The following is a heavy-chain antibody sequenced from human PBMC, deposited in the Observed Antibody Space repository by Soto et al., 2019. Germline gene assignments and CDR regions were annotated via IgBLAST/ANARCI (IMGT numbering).Heavy chain of an antibody. CDR3: ARGGNIVVVTAYYGMDV. D-gene: IGHD2-21*02. V-gene: IGHV5-51*01. J-gene: IGHJ6*02. CDR2: IYPGDSDT. Sequence: PGESLKISCKGSGYSFTSYWIGWVRQMPGKGLEWMGIIYPGDSDTRYSPSFQGQVTISADKSISTAYLQWSSLKASDTAMYYCARGGNIVVVTAYYGMDVWGQGTTVTVSS. CDR1: GYSFTSYW.